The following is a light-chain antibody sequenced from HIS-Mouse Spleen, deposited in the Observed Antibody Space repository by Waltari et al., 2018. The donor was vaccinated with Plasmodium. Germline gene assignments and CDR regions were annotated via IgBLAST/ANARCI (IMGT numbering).Light chain of an antibody. CDR3: QQYNNWSFT. Sequence: EIVMTQSLATLSVSLGEKATPSCRASQSVSSNLAWYQQKPGQAPRLLIYGASTRATGIPARFSGSGSGTEFTLTISSLQSEDFAVYYCQQYNNWSFTFGPGTKVDIK. V-gene: IGKV3-15*01. J-gene: IGKJ3*01. CDR1: QSVSSN. CDR2: GAS.